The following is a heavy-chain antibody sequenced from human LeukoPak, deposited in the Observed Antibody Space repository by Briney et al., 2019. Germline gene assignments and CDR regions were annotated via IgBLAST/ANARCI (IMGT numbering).Heavy chain of an antibody. Sequence: SQTLSLTCTVSGGSFSSGGYYWSWIRQHPGKGLEWIGYIYYSGSTYYNPSLKSRVTISVDTSKNQFSLKLSSVTAADTAVYYCARLQYDFWSGYPFDYWGQGTLVTVSS. CDR1: GGSFSSGGYY. D-gene: IGHD3-3*01. CDR2: IYYSGST. J-gene: IGHJ4*02. V-gene: IGHV4-31*03. CDR3: ARLQYDFWSGYPFDY.